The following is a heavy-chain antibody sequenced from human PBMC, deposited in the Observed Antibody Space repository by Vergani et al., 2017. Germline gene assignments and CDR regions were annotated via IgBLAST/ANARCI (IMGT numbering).Heavy chain of an antibody. CDR2: IFSNDEK. V-gene: IGHV2-26*01. CDR1: GFSLSNARMG. J-gene: IGHJ6*03. CDR3: ARVWYGDYKFYYYYYMDV. Sequence: QVTLKESGPVLVKPTETLTLTCTVSGFSLSNARMGVSWLRQPPGKALEWLAHIFSNDEKSYSTSLKSRLTISKDTSKSQVVLTMTNMDPVDTATYYCARVWYGDYKFYYYYYMDVWGKGTTVTVSS. D-gene: IGHD4-17*01.